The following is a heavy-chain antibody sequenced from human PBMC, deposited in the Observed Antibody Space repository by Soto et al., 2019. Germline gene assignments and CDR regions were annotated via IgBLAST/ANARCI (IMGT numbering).Heavy chain of an antibody. Sequence: QVHLVQSGAEVKKPGASVKVSCQGSGYAFTTYGITWVRQAPGQGLEWMGWISAHNGNTNYAQKLQGRVTVTRDTSTSTAYMELRILRYDDTAVYYCARGRYGDYWGQGALVTVSP. V-gene: IGHV1-18*01. CDR1: GYAFTTYG. D-gene: IGHD1-1*01. J-gene: IGHJ4*02. CDR2: ISAHNGNT. CDR3: ARGRYGDY.